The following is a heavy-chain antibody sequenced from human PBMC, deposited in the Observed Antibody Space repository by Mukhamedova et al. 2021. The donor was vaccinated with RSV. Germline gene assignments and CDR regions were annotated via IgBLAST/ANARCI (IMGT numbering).Heavy chain of an antibody. CDR3: ARDLGSSGDYDSEDGSFDI. Sequence: YMHWVRQAPGQGLEWMGWINPNSGGTNYAQKFQGRVTMTSDTSISTAYMELSRLRSDDTAAYYCARDLGSSGDYDSEDGSFDIWG. J-gene: IGHJ3*02. CDR2: INPNSGGT. V-gene: IGHV1-2*02. D-gene: IGHD3-22*01. CDR1: Y.